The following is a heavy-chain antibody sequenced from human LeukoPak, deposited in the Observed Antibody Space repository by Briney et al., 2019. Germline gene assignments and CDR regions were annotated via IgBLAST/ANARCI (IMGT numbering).Heavy chain of an antibody. CDR2: ISGSGGST. CDR1: GFTFSSYA. CDR3: AKGRGVSSGYYLN. D-gene: IGHD3-22*01. J-gene: IGHJ4*02. V-gene: IGHV3-23*01. Sequence: PGGSLRLSCAASGFTFSSYAMSWVRQAPGKGLEWVSAISGSGGSTYYADSVKGRFTISRDNSKNTLYLQMNSPRAEDTAVYYCAKGRGVSSGYYLNWGQGTLVTVSS.